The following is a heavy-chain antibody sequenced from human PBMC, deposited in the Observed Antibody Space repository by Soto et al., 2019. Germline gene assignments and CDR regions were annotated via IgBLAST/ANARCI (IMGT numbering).Heavy chain of an antibody. Sequence: TPAIGRAVHRGSRNRGGYSWNFICQPPKKGLEWIGYIYHSGYTSYNPSLKNRVTISVDKSKNQFSLTLSFVTAADTAVYFCSRYSDHGDLLSFPTRRTPDL. D-gene: IGHD2-15*01. V-gene: IGHV4-30-2*01. J-gene: IGHJ2*01. CDR1: RGSRNRGGYS. CDR3: SRYSDHGDLLSFPTRRTPDL. CDR2: IYHSGYT.